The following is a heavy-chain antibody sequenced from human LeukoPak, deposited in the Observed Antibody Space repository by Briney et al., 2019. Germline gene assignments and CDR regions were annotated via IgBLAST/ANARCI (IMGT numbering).Heavy chain of an antibody. CDR2: FDPEDGET. D-gene: IGHD2-21*02. CDR1: GYTLSVLP. J-gene: IGHJ3*02. Sequence: ASVKVSCKAAGYTLSVLPIHWVRQAPGEGLECMGGFDPEDGETIFAQKFQGRVTMTKDTSTDTAYMELSSLKSEDTAVYFCATRTVPTAIHSAFDIWGQGTLVTVSS. V-gene: IGHV1-24*01. CDR3: ATRTVPTAIHSAFDI.